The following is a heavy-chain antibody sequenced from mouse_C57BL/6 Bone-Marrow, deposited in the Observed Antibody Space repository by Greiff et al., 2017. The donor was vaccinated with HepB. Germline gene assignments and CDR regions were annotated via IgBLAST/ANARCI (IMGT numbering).Heavy chain of an antibody. CDR2: INPSNGGT. D-gene: IGHD2-5*01. J-gene: IGHJ4*01. Sequence: QVQLKESGTELVKPGASVKLSCKASGYTFTSYWMHWVKQRPGQGLEWIGNINPSNGGTNYNEKFKSKATLTVDKSSSTAYMQLSSLTSEDSAVYYCAREYSNYFFYYAMDYWGQGTSVTVSS. CDR1: GYTFTSYW. V-gene: IGHV1-53*01. CDR3: AREYSNYFFYYAMDY.